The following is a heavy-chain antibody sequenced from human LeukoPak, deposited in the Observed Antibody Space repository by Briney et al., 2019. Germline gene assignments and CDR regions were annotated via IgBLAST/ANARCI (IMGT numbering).Heavy chain of an antibody. CDR1: GDSISRYY. V-gene: IGHV4-4*07. CDR3: ARESVRSVDY. Sequence: PSETLSLTCTVSGDSISRYYWSWIRQPAGKGLEWIGRIYNGGIITYNPSLKSRVTMSIDTSNNQFSLRLRFVTAADTAVYYCARESVRSVDYWGQGTLVTVSS. CDR2: IYNGGII. J-gene: IGHJ4*02. D-gene: IGHD4-17*01.